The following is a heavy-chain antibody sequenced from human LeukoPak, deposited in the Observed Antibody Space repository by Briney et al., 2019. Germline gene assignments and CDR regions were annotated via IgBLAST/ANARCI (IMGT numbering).Heavy chain of an antibody. Sequence: GASVKVSCKASGYNFRDQEINWVRQASGQGLEWVGWIHPNSGKTGYAQKFQGRVSMTRTTSIRTTYMELTSLTSEDTAVYYCARGRYGGNRFFDNWGQGTQLIVSS. J-gene: IGHJ4*02. CDR3: ARGRYGGNRFFDN. CDR2: IHPNSGKT. CDR1: GYNFRDQE. V-gene: IGHV1-8*01. D-gene: IGHD4-23*01.